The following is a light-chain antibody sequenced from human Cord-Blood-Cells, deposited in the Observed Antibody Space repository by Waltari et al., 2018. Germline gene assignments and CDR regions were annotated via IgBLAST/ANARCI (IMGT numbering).Light chain of an antibody. Sequence: QSVLTQPPSASGTPGQRVTISCSGSSATIGSNYVYWYQQRPGTAPKLLIYRNNPRPSGVPDRFSGSKSGTSASLAISGLRSEDEADYYCAAWDDSLSGWVFGGGTKLTVL. CDR1: SATIGSNY. V-gene: IGLV1-47*01. J-gene: IGLJ3*02. CDR3: AAWDDSLSGWV. CDR2: RNN.